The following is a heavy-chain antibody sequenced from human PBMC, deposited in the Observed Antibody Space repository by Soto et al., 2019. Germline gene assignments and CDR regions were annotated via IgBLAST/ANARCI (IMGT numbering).Heavy chain of an antibody. J-gene: IGHJ5*02. CDR1: GFTFSTYA. V-gene: IGHV3-23*01. CDR2: ISGTGGST. Sequence: EVQLLESGGTLVQPGESLRLSCAASGFTFSTYAMRWVRQAPGKGLEWISRISGTGGSTHYADSVKGRFTISKDNSKSMLYMHMNSERAEDTAGYYGAKDQANLDRPDCFDPWGQGTLVTVSS. D-gene: IGHD1-1*01. CDR3: AKDQANLDRPDCFDP.